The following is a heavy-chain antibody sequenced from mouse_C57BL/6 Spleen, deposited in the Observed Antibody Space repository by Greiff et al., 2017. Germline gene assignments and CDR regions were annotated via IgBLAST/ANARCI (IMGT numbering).Heavy chain of an antibody. V-gene: IGHV1-69*01. Sequence: VQLQQPGAELVMPGASVKLSCKASGYTFTSYWMHWVKQRPGQGLEWIGEIDPSDSYTNYNQKFKGKSTLTVDKSSSTAYMQLSSLTSEDSAVYYCARAPNYGNYPFDYWGQGTTLTVSS. CDR1: GYTFTSYW. CDR2: IDPSDSYT. J-gene: IGHJ2*01. D-gene: IGHD2-1*01. CDR3: ARAPNYGNYPFDY.